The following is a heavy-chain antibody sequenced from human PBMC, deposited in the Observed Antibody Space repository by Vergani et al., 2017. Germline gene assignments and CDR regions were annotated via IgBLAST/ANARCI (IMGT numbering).Heavy chain of an antibody. D-gene: IGHD3-10*01. CDR1: GGPMSGYY. Sequence: QVRLQESGPGLVKPSETLSLTCSVSGGPMSGYYWSWIRQPPGKELEWIGYMYHSGSTNYNPSLETRVTISGETSKNQFSLKLNSVTAADTAVYYCGRVADFYGLGSRLLDLWGQGILVTVSS. V-gene: IGHV4-59*01. CDR3: GRVADFYGLGSRLLDL. CDR2: MYHSGST. J-gene: IGHJ5*02.